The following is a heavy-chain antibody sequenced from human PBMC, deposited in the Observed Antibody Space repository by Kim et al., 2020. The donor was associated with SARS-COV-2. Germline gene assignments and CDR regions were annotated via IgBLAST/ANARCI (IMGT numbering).Heavy chain of an antibody. D-gene: IGHD3-9*01. Sequence: GGSLRLSCAASGFSLSDYWMHWVRQVPGKGLEGVARIKTDGFTTRYADSVKGRFTISRDSAKNTLYLQMSSLRGDDTAVYYCARIDSRDFFDYWGQGSLV. CDR2: IKTDGFTT. CDR3: ARIDSRDFFDY. J-gene: IGHJ4*02. V-gene: IGHV3-74*01. CDR1: GFSLSDYW.